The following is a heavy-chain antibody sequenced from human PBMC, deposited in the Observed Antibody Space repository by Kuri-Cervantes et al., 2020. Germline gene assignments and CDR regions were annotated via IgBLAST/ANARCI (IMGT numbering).Heavy chain of an antibody. CDR3: ARTDYIH. J-gene: IGHJ4*02. V-gene: IGHV4-34*01. CDR1: GGSFSGYY. CDR2: INHSGST. D-gene: IGHD4-11*01. Sequence: SQTLSLTCAVYGGSFSGYYWSWIRQAPGKGLEWIGEINHSGSTNYIPSLKGRVTISVDTSKNQFSLNLSSVTAADTAVYYCARTDYIHWGQGTLVTVSS.